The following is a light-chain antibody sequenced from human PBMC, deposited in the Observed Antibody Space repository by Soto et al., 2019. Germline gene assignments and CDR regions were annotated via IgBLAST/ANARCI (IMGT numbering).Light chain of an antibody. CDR1: SSNIGSNT. Sequence: QSVLTQPPSASGTPGQRVTISCSGCSSNIGSNTVNWYQQLPGTAPKLLIYSNNQRPSGVPDRFSGSKSGTSASLAISGLQSEDEADYYCAAWDDSLNGFYVFGTGTKVTVL. CDR2: SNN. J-gene: IGLJ1*01. V-gene: IGLV1-44*01. CDR3: AAWDDSLNGFYV.